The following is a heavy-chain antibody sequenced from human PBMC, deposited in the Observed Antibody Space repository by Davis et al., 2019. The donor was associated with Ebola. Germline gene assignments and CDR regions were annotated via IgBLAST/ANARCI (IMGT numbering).Heavy chain of an antibody. J-gene: IGHJ6*02. V-gene: IGHV4-39*07. Sequence: MPSETLSLTCTVSGGSISSSSYYWDWIRQPPGKGLEWIGSIYYSGSTYYNPSLKSRVTISVDTSKNQFSLKLSSVTAADTAVYYCARGEVRYCSSTSCYNYGMDVWGQGTTVTVSS. D-gene: IGHD2-2*02. CDR3: ARGEVRYCSSTSCYNYGMDV. CDR1: GGSISSSSYY. CDR2: IYYSGST.